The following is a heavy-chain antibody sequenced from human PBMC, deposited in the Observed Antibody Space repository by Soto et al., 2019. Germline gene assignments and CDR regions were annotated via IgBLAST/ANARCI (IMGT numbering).Heavy chain of an antibody. D-gene: IGHD3-3*01. CDR1: GFTFSSSG. J-gene: IGHJ4*02. V-gene: IGHV3-33*01. Sequence: QVQLVESGGGVVQPGRSLRLSCAASGFTFSSSGMHWVRQAPGKGLEWVAVIWYDGSNKYYADSVKGRFTISRDNSKNTLYLQMNSLRAEDTAVYYCARGYDFWSGYCDYFDYWGQGTLVTVSS. CDR3: ARGYDFWSGYCDYFDY. CDR2: IWYDGSNK.